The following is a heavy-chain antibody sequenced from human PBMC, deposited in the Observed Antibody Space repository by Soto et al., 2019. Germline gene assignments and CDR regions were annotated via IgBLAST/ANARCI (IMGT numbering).Heavy chain of an antibody. V-gene: IGHV3-66*01. D-gene: IGHD5-18*01. CDR3: AKVEVDTSMVIGDAFDI. CDR2: LYRGGTT. Sequence: GSLRLSCAASGFAVSSRYMSWVRQAPGKGLEWVSALYRGGTTYDADSVKGRFSISRDNSKNTLYLQMNSLRAEDTAVYYCAKVEVDTSMVIGDAFDIWGQGTMVTV. J-gene: IGHJ3*02. CDR1: GFAVSSRY.